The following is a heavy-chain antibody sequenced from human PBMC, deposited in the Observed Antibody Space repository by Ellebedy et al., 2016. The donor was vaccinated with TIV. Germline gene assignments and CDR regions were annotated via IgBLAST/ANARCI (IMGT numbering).Heavy chain of an antibody. CDR1: GFTFSSYS. J-gene: IGHJ4*02. Sequence: GESLKISXAASGFTFSSYSMNWVRQAPGKGLEWMASISYDRSNQYYADSVKGRFTISRDNSKNTLYLQMNSLRGEDMAVYYCTVGKACDYWGQGTLVTVS. CDR3: TVGKACDY. V-gene: IGHV3-30*03. CDR2: ISYDRSNQ.